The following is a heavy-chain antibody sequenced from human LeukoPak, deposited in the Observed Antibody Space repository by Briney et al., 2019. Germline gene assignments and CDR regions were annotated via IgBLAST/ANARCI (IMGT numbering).Heavy chain of an antibody. D-gene: IGHD3-9*01. V-gene: IGHV4-59*01. CDR3: ARADVLRYFDWLDSGYYFDY. Sequence: PSETLSLTCTVSGGSISSYYWSWIRQPPGKGPEWIGYIYYSGSTNYNPSLKSRVTISVDTSKNQFSLKLSSVTAADTAVYYCARADVLRYFDWLDSGYYFDYWGQGTLVTVSS. CDR2: IYYSGST. CDR1: GGSISSYY. J-gene: IGHJ4*02.